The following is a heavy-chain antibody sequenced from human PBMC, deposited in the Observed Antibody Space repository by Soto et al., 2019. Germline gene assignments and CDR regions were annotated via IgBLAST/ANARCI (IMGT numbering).Heavy chain of an antibody. V-gene: IGHV4-30-2*01. Sequence: QLQLQESGSGLVKPSQTLSLTGAVSGGSISSGGYYWSWIRQPPGKGLAWIGYIYHSGSTYYNPSLKIRVTRSVDRSKNQCSLKLSSVAAADTAFYYLARVGYCSGGRCYQPFDPRGQGTLVTVSS. D-gene: IGHD2-15*01. CDR3: ARVGYCSGGRCYQPFDP. J-gene: IGHJ5*02. CDR1: GGSISSGGYY. CDR2: IYHSGST.